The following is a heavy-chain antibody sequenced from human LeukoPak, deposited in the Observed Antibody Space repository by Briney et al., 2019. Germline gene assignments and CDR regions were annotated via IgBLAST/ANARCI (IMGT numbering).Heavy chain of an antibody. CDR3: ARHILGGPAFDM. V-gene: IGHV5-10-1*01. Sequence: ESLRLSCKGSGFSFSTYWISWVRQMPGKGLEWMGTMDPSDSYTNYSPSFQGLVTISADKSISTAYLQWSSLKASDIAMYYCARHILGGPAFDMWGQGTMVTVSS. D-gene: IGHD1-26*01. CDR2: MDPSDSYT. CDR1: GFSFSTYW. J-gene: IGHJ3*02.